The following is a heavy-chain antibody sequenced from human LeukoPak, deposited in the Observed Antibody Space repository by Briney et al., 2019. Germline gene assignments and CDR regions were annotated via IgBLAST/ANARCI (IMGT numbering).Heavy chain of an antibody. Sequence: SETLSLTCTVSGDSITTGNYYWSWVRQPAGKGLEWIGRVYTSGATNSDPSLKNRVSISIDPSKNQFSLDLDSVTAADTAVYYCARGGSSWPIPPHWFDYWGPGVLVTVSS. CDR3: ARGGSSWPIPPHWFDY. CDR2: VYTSGAT. J-gene: IGHJ4*02. V-gene: IGHV4-61*02. D-gene: IGHD6-13*01. CDR1: GDSITTGNYY.